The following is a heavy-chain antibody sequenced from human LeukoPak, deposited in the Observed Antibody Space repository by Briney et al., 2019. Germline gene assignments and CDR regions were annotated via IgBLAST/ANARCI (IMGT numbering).Heavy chain of an antibody. CDR1: GFTFSSYS. CDR2: ISSSSSTI. V-gene: IGHV3-48*01. Sequence: GGSLRLSCAASGFTFSSYSMNWVRQAPGKGLEWVSYISSSSSTIYYADSVKGRFPISRDNAKNSLYLQMNSLRAEDTAVYYCARDEDLGVVAATWGQGTLVTVSS. D-gene: IGHD2-15*01. J-gene: IGHJ4*02. CDR3: ARDEDLGVVAAT.